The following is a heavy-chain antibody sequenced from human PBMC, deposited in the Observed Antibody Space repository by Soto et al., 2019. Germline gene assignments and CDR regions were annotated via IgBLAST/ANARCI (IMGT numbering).Heavy chain of an antibody. V-gene: IGHV1-18*04. CDR2: ISAYNGNT. CDR1: GYSFTSYG. D-gene: IGHD1-20*01. Sequence: ASVKVSCKASGYSFTSYGISWVRPAPGQGLEWMGWISAYNGNTNYEQKFQGRVAMTTDTSTNTAYLELRTLRSDDAAVYYCARDPPITGSLRGTPLMAVWGQGTTVTVSS. J-gene: IGHJ6*02. CDR3: ARDPPITGSLRGTPLMAV.